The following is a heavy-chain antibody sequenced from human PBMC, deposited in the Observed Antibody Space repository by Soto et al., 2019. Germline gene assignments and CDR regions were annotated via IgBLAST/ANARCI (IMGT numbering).Heavy chain of an antibody. Sequence: EVQLVESGGGLVQPGGSLRLSCAASGFTFSSYWMSWVRQAPGKGLEWVANIKQDGSEKYYVDSVKGRFTISRDNAKNSLYLQMNSLRAEDTAVYYCVRTLEYSGYDHDYWGQGTLVTVSS. J-gene: IGHJ4*02. D-gene: IGHD5-12*01. CDR1: GFTFSSYW. V-gene: IGHV3-7*01. CDR2: IKQDGSEK. CDR3: VRTLEYSGYDHDY.